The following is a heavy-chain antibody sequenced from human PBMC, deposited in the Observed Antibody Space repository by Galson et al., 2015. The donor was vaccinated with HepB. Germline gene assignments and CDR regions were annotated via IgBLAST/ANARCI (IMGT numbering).Heavy chain of an antibody. CDR1: GGSISSGSYY. J-gene: IGHJ4*02. CDR3: AGIVLVSAAQFDY. CDR2: IYYTGIP. D-gene: IGHD2-2*01. V-gene: IGHV4-39*01. Sequence: SETLSLTCTVSGGSISSGSYYWSWIRQPAGKGLEWIGRIYYTGIPYYNPSLKSRVTISVDTSRNQFSLKLSSVTAADTAVYYCAGIVLVSAAQFDYWGQGTLVTVSS.